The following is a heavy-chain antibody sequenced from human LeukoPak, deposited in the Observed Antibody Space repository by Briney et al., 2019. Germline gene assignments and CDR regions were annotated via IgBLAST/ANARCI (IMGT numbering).Heavy chain of an antibody. CDR2: INRSGCST. CDR3: ASAYSGSYLDNFDY. J-gene: IGHJ4*02. Sequence: SVKLSCRASGYTFTSYYMHWVRQTPAQGHEGLGIINRSGCSTTYAKKFQGRFTITRETSTSTVYMEVSSLRSEDTAVYYCASAYSGSYLDNFDYWGQGTLVTVSS. V-gene: IGHV1-46*03. D-gene: IGHD1-26*01. CDR1: GYTFTSYY.